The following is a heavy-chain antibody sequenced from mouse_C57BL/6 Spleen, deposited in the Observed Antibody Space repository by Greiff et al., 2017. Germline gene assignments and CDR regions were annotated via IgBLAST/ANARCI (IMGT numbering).Heavy chain of an antibody. J-gene: IGHJ3*01. V-gene: IGHV2-2*01. Sequence: VQLVESGPGLVQPSQSLSITCTVSGFSLTSSGVHWVRQSPGKGLEWLGVIWSGGSTDYNAAFISRLSLSKDNSKSQVFFKMNSLQADDTAIYYCARSRGPMVTAPFAYWGQGTLVTVSA. CDR1: GFSLTSSG. D-gene: IGHD2-2*01. CDR2: IWSGGST. CDR3: ARSRGPMVTAPFAY.